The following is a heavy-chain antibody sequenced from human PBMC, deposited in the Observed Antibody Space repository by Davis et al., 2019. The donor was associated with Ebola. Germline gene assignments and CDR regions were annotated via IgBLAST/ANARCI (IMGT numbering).Heavy chain of an antibody. J-gene: IGHJ5*02. CDR2: INPNSGGT. Sequence: ASVKVSCKASGYTFTGYYMHWVRQAPGQGLEWMGWINPNSGGTNYAQKFQGRVTMTRDTSISTAYMELSRLRSDDTAVYYCAREVSDSSSFDPWGQGTLVTVSS. V-gene: IGHV1-2*02. CDR1: GYTFTGYY. CDR3: AREVSDSSSFDP. D-gene: IGHD6-13*01.